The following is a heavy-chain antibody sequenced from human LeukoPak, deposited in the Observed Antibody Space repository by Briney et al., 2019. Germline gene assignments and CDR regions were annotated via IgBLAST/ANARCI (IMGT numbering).Heavy chain of an antibody. J-gene: IGHJ4*02. CDR3: ARSYSSGWYGDYFDY. Sequence: SETLSLTCTVSGGSISSYYWSWIRQPAGKGLEWIGRIYTSGSTNYNPSLKSRVTMSVDTSKNQFSLKLSSVTAADTAVYYCARSYSSGWYGDYFDYWGRGTLVTVSS. CDR2: IYTSGST. CDR1: GGSISSYY. V-gene: IGHV4-4*07. D-gene: IGHD6-19*01.